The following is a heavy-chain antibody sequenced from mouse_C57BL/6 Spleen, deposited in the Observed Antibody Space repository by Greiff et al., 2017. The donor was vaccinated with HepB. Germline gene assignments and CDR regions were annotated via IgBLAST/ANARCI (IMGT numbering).Heavy chain of an antibody. J-gene: IGHJ3*01. CDR2: ISDGGSYT. V-gene: IGHV5-4*03. CDR1: GFTFSSYA. CDR3: ARSAYDYDVRFAY. Sequence: EVKLMESGGGLVKPGGSLKLSCAASGFTFSSYAMSWVRQTPEKRLEWVATISDGGSYTYYPDNVKGRFTISRDNAKNNLYLQMSHLKSEDTAMYYCARSAYDYDVRFAYWGQGTLVTVSA. D-gene: IGHD2-4*01.